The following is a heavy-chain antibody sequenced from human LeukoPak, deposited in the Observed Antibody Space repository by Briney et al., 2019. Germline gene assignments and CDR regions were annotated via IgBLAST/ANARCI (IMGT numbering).Heavy chain of an antibody. Sequence: ASVKVSCKASGYTFTSYGISWVRQAPGQGLEWMGWISAYNGNTNYAQKLQGRVTMTTDTSTSTAYMELRSLRSDDTAVYYCARDLSRKTDMVRGVKNDAFDIWGQGTMVTVSS. V-gene: IGHV1-18*01. J-gene: IGHJ3*02. CDR1: GYTFTSYG. D-gene: IGHD3-10*01. CDR3: ARDLSRKTDMVRGVKNDAFDI. CDR2: ISAYNGNT.